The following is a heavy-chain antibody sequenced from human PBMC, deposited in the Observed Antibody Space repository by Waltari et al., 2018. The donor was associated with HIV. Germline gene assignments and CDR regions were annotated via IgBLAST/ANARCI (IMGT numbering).Heavy chain of an antibody. V-gene: IGHV4-39*01. Sequence: QLQLQESGPGLVKSSETLSLICNVSGGSLTASGYYWGWTRQPPGKGLEWVGNIYYSGRVYDNPSLKSRATIVADTSINYFSVNRMSVTAADTAMYFCARQACTSSTCLFMDNFDVWGQGTLVTVSS. D-gene: IGHD2-2*01. CDR3: ARQACTSSTCLFMDNFDV. CDR2: IYYSGRV. J-gene: IGHJ3*01. CDR1: GGSLTASGYY.